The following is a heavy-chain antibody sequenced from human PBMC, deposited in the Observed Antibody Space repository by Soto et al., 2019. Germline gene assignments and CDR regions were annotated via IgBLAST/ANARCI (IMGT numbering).Heavy chain of an antibody. CDR1: GGTFSSYT. J-gene: IGHJ4*02. CDR3: AKDILNIVVVPAAAFI. D-gene: IGHD2-2*01. CDR2: IIPILGIA. V-gene: IGHV1-69*04. Sequence: SVKVSCKASGGTFSSYTISWVRQAPGQGLEWMGRIIPILGIANYAQKFQGRVTISRDNSKNTLYLQMNSLRAEDTAVYYCAKDILNIVVVPAAAFIWGQGTLVTVSS.